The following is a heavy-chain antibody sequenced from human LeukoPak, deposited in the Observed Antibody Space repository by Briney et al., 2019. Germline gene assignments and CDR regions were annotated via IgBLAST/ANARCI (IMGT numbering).Heavy chain of an antibody. CDR2: IRYDGSNK. Sequence: GGSLRLSCAASGFTFSSYGMHWVRQAPGKGLEWVAFIRYDGSNKYYADSVKGRFTISRDNSKNTLYLQMNSLRAEDTAVYYCARDQASGYRFAQWGQGTLVTVSS. J-gene: IGHJ4*02. D-gene: IGHD3-22*01. CDR3: ARDQASGYRFAQ. V-gene: IGHV3-30*02. CDR1: GFTFSSYG.